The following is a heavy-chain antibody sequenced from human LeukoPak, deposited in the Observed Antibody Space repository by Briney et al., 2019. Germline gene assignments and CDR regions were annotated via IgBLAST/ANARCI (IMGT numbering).Heavy chain of an antibody. CDR2: IYYSGST. CDR1: GGSISSAY. J-gene: IGHJ3*02. CDR3: ARAPYSGYDFLLAFDI. V-gene: IGHV4-59*01. D-gene: IGHD5-12*01. Sequence: PSETLSLSSTVSGGSISSAYWSWIREPPREGVGRVGYIYYSGSTNYNPSLNSRVTISVDTSKNQYSLKQSSVTAADTAVYYCARAPYSGYDFLLAFDIWGQGTMVTVSS.